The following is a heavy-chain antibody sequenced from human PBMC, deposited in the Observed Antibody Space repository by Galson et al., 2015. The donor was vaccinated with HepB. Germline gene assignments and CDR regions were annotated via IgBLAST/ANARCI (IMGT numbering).Heavy chain of an antibody. D-gene: IGHD3-22*01. Sequence: CAISGDSVSSNSAAWNWIRQSPSRGLEWLGRTYYRSKWYNDYAVSVKSRITINPDTSKNQFSLQLNSVTPEDTAVCYCARDPLFPPGTYYYDSSGYPVLYYGMDVWGQGTTVTVSS. CDR2: TYYRSKWYN. CDR3: ARDPLFPPGTYYYDSSGYPVLYYGMDV. V-gene: IGHV6-1*01. J-gene: IGHJ6*02. CDR1: GDSVSSNSAA.